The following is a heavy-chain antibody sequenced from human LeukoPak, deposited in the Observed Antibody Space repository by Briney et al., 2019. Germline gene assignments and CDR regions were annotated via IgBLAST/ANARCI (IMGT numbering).Heavy chain of an antibody. V-gene: IGHV3-30-3*01. D-gene: IGHD5-18*01. CDR2: ISYDGSNK. Sequence: GGSLRLSCAASGFTLSSYAMHWVRQAPGKGLEWVAVISYDGSNKYYADSVKGRFTISRDNSKNTLYLQMNSLRAEDTAVYYCARYSSYDAFDIWGQGTMVTVSS. CDR1: GFTLSSYA. CDR3: ARYSSYDAFDI. J-gene: IGHJ3*02.